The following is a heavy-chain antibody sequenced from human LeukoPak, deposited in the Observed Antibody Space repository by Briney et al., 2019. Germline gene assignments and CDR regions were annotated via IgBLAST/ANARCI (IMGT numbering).Heavy chain of an antibody. J-gene: IGHJ4*02. CDR3: ARHDYYYDSSGYYSYDY. CDR2: INHSGST. D-gene: IGHD3-22*01. Sequence: PSETLSLTCTVSGGSISSGGYYWSWIRQPPGKGLEWIGEINHSGSTNYNPSLKSRVTISVDTSKNQFSLKLSSVTAADTAVYYCARHDYYYDSSGYYSYDYWGQGTLVTVSS. CDR1: GGSISSGGYY. V-gene: IGHV4-39*01.